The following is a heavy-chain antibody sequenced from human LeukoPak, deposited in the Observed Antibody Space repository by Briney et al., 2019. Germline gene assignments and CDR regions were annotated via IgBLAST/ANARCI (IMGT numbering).Heavy chain of an antibody. CDR1: GDSISSSGYY. V-gene: IGHV4-39*01. Sequence: PSETLSLTCTVSGDSISSSGYYWGWIRQPPGKGLEWIGTIYHSGNTYYSPSLKSRVTISVDTSKNQLSLKLSSVTAADTAVYFCARPGTTLTTSVYYWGQGTLVTVSS. D-gene: IGHD4-17*01. CDR2: IYHSGNT. J-gene: IGHJ4*02. CDR3: ARPGTTLTTSVYY.